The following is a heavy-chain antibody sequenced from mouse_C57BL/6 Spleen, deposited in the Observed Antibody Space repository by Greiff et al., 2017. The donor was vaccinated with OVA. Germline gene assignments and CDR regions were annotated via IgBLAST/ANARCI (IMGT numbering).Heavy chain of an antibody. Sequence: EVKLVESGGGLVKPGGSLKLSCAASGFTFSSYAMSWVRQTPEKRLEWVATISDGGSYTYYPDNVKGRFIISRDNAKTNMYLQMSHLKSEDTAMYYCARGAGVLDYWGQGTTLTVSS. CDR2: ISDGGSYT. J-gene: IGHJ2*01. CDR3: ARGAGVLDY. V-gene: IGHV5-4*03. CDR1: GFTFSSYA.